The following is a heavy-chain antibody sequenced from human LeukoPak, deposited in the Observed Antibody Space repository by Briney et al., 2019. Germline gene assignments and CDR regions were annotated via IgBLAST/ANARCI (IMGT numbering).Heavy chain of an antibody. CDR2: INPNSGGT. V-gene: IGHV1-2*02. Sequence: GASVKVSCKASGYTFTGYYMHWVRQAPGQGLEWMGWINPNSGGTNYAQKFQGRVTMTRDTSISTAYMELSRLRSDGTAVYYCARVLNYYGSGSYYNGQPIGYWGQGTLVTVSS. J-gene: IGHJ4*02. CDR1: GYTFTGYY. D-gene: IGHD3-10*01. CDR3: ARVLNYYGSGSYYNGQPIGY.